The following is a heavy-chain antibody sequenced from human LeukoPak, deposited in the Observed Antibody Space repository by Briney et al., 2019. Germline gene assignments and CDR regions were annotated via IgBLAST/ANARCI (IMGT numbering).Heavy chain of an antibody. J-gene: IGHJ4*02. V-gene: IGHV4-59*08. CDR3: ARGVHYYDSSGYYTREVHFDY. CDR1: GGSISSYY. CDR2: IYYSGST. Sequence: SETLSLTCTVSGGSISSYYWSWIRQPPGKGLEWIGYIYYSGSTNYNPSLKSRVTISVDTSKNQFSLKLSSVTAADTAVYYCARGVHYYDSSGYYTREVHFDYWGQGTLVTVSS. D-gene: IGHD3-22*01.